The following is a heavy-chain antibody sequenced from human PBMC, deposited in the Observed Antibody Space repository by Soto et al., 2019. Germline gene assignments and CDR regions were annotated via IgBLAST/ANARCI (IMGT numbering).Heavy chain of an antibody. J-gene: IGHJ5*02. V-gene: IGHV3-66*01. CDR1: GFTVSDNY. Sequence: GGSLRLSCAAFGFTVSDNYMSWVRQAPGKRLEWVSVIYSSGSTYYPDSVKGRFTISRDNSNNILYLQMNSLRVEDTAVYYCAREYCSSTSCLNWFDPWGQGTLVTVSS. D-gene: IGHD2-2*01. CDR2: IYSSGST. CDR3: AREYCSSTSCLNWFDP.